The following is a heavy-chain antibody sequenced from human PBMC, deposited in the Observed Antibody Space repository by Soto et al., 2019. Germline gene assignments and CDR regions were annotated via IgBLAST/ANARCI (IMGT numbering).Heavy chain of an antibody. CDR3: VKEQVGATPALDI. CDR1: GFTVSSYG. J-gene: IGHJ3*02. Sequence: GGSLRLSCAASGFTVSSYGMHWVRQAPGKGLEWVAVISYDGSNKYYADSVKGRFTISRDNSKNTLYLQMNSLRAEDTAVYYCVKEQVGATPALDIWGQGTMVTVSS. D-gene: IGHD1-26*01. V-gene: IGHV3-30*18. CDR2: ISYDGSNK.